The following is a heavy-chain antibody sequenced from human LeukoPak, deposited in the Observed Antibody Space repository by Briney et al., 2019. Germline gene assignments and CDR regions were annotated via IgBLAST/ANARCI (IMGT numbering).Heavy chain of an antibody. CDR1: VGSFSGYY. V-gene: IGHV4-34*01. Sequence: PSETLSLTCAVYVGSFSGYYWSWIRQPPGKGLEWIGEINHGGSTNYNPSLKRRVTISVDTSKNQFSLKLSSVTAADTAVYYCARDLPYRADYYYYMDVWGKGTTVTVSS. CDR3: ARDLPYRADYYYYMDV. J-gene: IGHJ6*03. CDR2: INHGGST.